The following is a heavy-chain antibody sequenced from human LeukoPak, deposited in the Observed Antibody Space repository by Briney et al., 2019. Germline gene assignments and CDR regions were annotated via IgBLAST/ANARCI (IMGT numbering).Heavy chain of an antibody. J-gene: IGHJ5*02. V-gene: IGHV5-51*01. D-gene: IGHD2-15*01. CDR1: GYSFTNYW. CDR2: IFPGDSDT. Sequence: GESLKISCKASGYSFTNYWIAWVRGMPGKGLEWMGVIFPGDSDTRYSPSFQGQVTISADKSIGTAYLQWNSLKASDTAKYYCARPKDDSGGNPYRFDPWGQGTLVTVSS. CDR3: ARPKDDSGGNPYRFDP.